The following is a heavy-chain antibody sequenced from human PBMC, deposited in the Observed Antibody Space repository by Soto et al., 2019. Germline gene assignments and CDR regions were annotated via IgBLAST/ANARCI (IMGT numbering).Heavy chain of an antibody. D-gene: IGHD6-13*01. CDR3: ARKPYSSSWYLGYGMDV. V-gene: IGHV3-30-3*01. CDR1: GFTFSSYA. CDR2: ISYDGSNK. J-gene: IGHJ6*02. Sequence: GGSLRLSCAASGFTFSSYAMHWVRQAPGKGLEWVAVISYDGSNKYYADSVKGRFTISRDNSKNTLYLQMNSLRAEDTAVYYCARKPYSSSWYLGYGMDVWGQGTTVTVSS.